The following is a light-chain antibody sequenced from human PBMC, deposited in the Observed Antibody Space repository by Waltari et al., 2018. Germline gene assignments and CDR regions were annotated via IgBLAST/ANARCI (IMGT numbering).Light chain of an antibody. CDR2: RND. CDR3: AAWDDSLSASL. V-gene: IGLV1-47*01. J-gene: IGLJ3*02. CDR1: SFNIGGNY. Sequence: QTVLTKPPSVSGTPGQRVTISCSGSSFNIGGNYVYWFQQLPGTAPKLLINRNDERPSGVPDRISGSKSGTSASLAISGLRSEDEAHYYCAAWDDSLSASLFGGGTKLTVL.